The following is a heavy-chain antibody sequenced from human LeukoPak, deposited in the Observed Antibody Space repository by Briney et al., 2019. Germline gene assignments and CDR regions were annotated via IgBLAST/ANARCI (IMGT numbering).Heavy chain of an antibody. V-gene: IGHV3-30-3*01. Sequence: GGSLRLTCAASGFTFSSYAMDWVRQAPGKGLEWVAVISYDGSNKYYADSVKGRFTISRDNSKNTLYLQMNSLRTEDTAVYYCARPYGGYVDYYFDYWGQGTLVTVSS. J-gene: IGHJ4*02. CDR1: GFTFSSYA. CDR2: ISYDGSNK. CDR3: ARPYGGYVDYYFDY. D-gene: IGHD5-12*01.